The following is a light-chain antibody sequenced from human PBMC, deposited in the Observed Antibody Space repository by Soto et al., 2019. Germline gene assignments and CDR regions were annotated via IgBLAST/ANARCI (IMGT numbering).Light chain of an antibody. Sequence: EIVLTQSPGTLSLSPGERATLSCRASQSVSSSYLAWYQQKPGQAPGLLIYGASSRATGIPDRFSGSGSGTDFTLTISRLEPEDCAVYYCQQYGSSPRTFGPGNKVDIK. CDR2: GAS. V-gene: IGKV3-20*01. CDR1: QSVSSSY. J-gene: IGKJ3*01. CDR3: QQYGSSPRT.